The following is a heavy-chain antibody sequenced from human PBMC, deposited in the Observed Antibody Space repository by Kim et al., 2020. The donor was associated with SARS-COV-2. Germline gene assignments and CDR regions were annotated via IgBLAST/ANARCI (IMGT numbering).Heavy chain of an antibody. Sequence: GGSLRLSCAASGFRFSYYEMNWVRQAPGKGLEWISYISKSGSTIYYADTVKGRFTISRDNAKNSLFLQRNSLRDEDMGVYYCARDSPTGRLGKKIMDVWGQGTAVTVSS. CDR2: ISKSGSTI. CDR3: ARDSPTGRLGKKIMDV. CDR1: GFRFSYYE. J-gene: IGHJ6*02. V-gene: IGHV3-48*03. D-gene: IGHD3-16*01.